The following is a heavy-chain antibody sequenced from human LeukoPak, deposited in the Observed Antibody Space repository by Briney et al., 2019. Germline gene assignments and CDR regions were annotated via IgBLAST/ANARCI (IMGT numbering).Heavy chain of an antibody. V-gene: IGHV3-7*01. CDR2: IDPDGSEK. CDR3: ARIYYFGDNNWRYFDN. Sequence: GGSLRLPCAASGFTFNSYWMSWVRQAPGEGLEWVANIDPDGSEKQYGDSVKGRFTTSRDNAKNSLYLQMNSLRAEDTAIYYCARIYYFGDNNWRYFDNWGQGTLVTVSS. D-gene: IGHD3-10*01. CDR1: GFTFNSYW. J-gene: IGHJ4*02.